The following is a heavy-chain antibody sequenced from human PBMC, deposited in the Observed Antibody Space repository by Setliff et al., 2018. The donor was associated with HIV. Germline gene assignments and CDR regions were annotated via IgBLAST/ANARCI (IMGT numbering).Heavy chain of an antibody. CDR2: VTGDGSTI. CDR1: GFTFRNYY. V-gene: IGHV3-11*01. J-gene: IGHJ4*02. D-gene: IGHD6-19*01. CDR3: VKSASWDLRGWLH. Sequence: GGSLRLSCAASGFTFRNYYMSWIRQTPGKGLEWVSFVTGDGSTIYYADSVKGRFTISRDFSKNMVYLQMSSLRAEDSAVYYCVKSASWDLRGWLHWGQGTPVTVSS.